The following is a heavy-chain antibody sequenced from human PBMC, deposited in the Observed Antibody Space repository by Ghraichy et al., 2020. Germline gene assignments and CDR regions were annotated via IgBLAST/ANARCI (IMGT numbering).Heavy chain of an antibody. V-gene: IGHV3-48*02. D-gene: IGHD3-22*01. CDR3: ARDPDYYYDSSGYYSIRYFDY. J-gene: IGHJ4*02. CDR1: GFTFSSYS. Sequence: LSLTCAASGFTFSSYSMNWVRQAPGKGLEWVSYISSSSSTIYYADSVKGRFTISRDNAKNSLYLQMNSLRDEDTAVYYCARDPDYYYDSSGYYSIRYFDYWGQGTLVTVSS. CDR2: ISSSSSTI.